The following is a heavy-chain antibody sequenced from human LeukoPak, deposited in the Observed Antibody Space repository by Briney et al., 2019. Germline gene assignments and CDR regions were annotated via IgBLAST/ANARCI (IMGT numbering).Heavy chain of an antibody. CDR2: ISGNGGST. D-gene: IGHD2-2*01. Sequence: GGSLRLSCSASGFTFSNYGMHWVRQAPGKGLEYVSAISGNGGSTHYADSVEGRFTISRDNSKNTLYLQMSSLRAEDTAVYYCVKEHCSSTSCFYFDYWGQGTLVTVSS. CDR1: GFTFSNYG. V-gene: IGHV3-64D*06. CDR3: VKEHCSSTSCFYFDY. J-gene: IGHJ4*02.